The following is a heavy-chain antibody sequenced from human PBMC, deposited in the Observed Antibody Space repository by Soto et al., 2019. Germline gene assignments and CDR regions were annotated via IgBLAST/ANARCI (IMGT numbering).Heavy chain of an antibody. CDR2: IYPGDSDT. D-gene: IGHD1-7*01. J-gene: IGHJ6*02. CDR3: ARRKSSRLELHSYYGMDL. CDR1: GYSFTSYW. V-gene: IGHV5-51*01. Sequence: GESLKISCKGSGYSFTSYWIGWVRQMPGKGLEWMGIIYPGDSDTRYSPSFQGQVTISADKSISTAYLQWSSLKASDTAMYYCARRKSSRLELHSYYGMDLWGQGTTVTVSS.